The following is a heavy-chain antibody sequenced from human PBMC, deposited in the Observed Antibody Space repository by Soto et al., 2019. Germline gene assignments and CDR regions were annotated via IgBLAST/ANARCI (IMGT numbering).Heavy chain of an antibody. CDR1: GGSISSGGYY. Sequence: PSETLSLTCTVSGGSISSGGYYWSWIRQHPGKGLEWIGYVYYSGSTYYNPSLKSRVTISVDTSKNQFSLKLSSVTAADTAVYYCARANFYYDFWSGYYSRYNWFDPWGQGTLVTVSS. D-gene: IGHD3-3*01. V-gene: IGHV4-31*03. CDR3: ARANFYYDFWSGYYSRYNWFDP. J-gene: IGHJ5*02. CDR2: VYYSGST.